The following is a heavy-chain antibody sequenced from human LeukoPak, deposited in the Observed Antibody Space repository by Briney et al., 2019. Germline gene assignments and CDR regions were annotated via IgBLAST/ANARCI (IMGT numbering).Heavy chain of an antibody. D-gene: IGHD2-8*02. J-gene: IGHJ3*02. CDR1: GFTFSSYW. CDR2: IKQDGSEK. Sequence: PGGSLRLSCAASGFTFSSYWLSWVRQAPGKGLEWVANIKQDGSEKYYVDSVKGRFTISRDNAKNSLYLQMNTLRAEDTAVYYCARSRRVLVPDAFDIWGQGTMVTVSS. V-gene: IGHV3-7*01. CDR3: ARSRRVLVPDAFDI.